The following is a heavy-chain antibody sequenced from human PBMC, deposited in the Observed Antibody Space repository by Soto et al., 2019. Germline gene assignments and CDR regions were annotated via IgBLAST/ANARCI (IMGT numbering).Heavy chain of an antibody. J-gene: IGHJ4*02. CDR1: GYTFTGYY. D-gene: IGHD2-15*01. CDR2: INPNSGGT. Sequence: QVQLVQSGAGVKKPGASVKVSCKASGYTFTGYYMHWVRQAPGQGLEWMGWINPNSGGTNYAQKFQGWVSMTRDMSIITGYMELSRLRSDDTAVYYCARSGFYCSGGSCYLYDYWGQGTLVTVSS. V-gene: IGHV1-2*04. CDR3: ARSGFYCSGGSCYLYDY.